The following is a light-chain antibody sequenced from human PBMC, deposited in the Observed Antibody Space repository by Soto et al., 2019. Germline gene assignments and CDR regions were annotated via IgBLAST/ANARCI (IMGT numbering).Light chain of an antibody. Sequence: QAVVTQPPSASGTPGQRVTISCSGSSSNIGSNTVSWYHQLPGTAPKLLIYTNNQRPSGVPDRFSGSKSGTSASLAISGLQSDDEADYYCAAWDDSLNGPVFGGGTKVTVL. V-gene: IGLV1-44*01. J-gene: IGLJ3*02. CDR3: AAWDDSLNGPV. CDR1: SSNIGSNT. CDR2: TNN.